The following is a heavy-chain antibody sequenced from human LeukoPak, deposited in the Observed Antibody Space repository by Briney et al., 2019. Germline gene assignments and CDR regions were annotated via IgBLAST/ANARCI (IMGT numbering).Heavy chain of an antibody. V-gene: IGHV3-11*06. Sequence: GGSLRLSCAASGFPFSDSYMSWIRQAPGKRLEWVSYISSSSSDTNYADSVKGRFTISRDDAKNSLYLQMNSLRAEDTAVYYCARGSRTIELGDDYWGQGTLVTVSS. J-gene: IGHJ4*02. CDR2: ISSSSSDT. CDR1: GFPFSDSY. D-gene: IGHD5-24*01. CDR3: ARGSRTIELGDDY.